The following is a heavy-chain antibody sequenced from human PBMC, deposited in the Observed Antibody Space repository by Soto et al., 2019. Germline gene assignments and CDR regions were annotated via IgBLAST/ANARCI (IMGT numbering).Heavy chain of an antibody. CDR2: INPNSGDT. V-gene: IGHV1-2*02. J-gene: IGHJ4*02. CDR1: GYTFIGYY. D-gene: IGHD3-10*01. Sequence: ASLTVSCKSSGYTFIGYYMNWVRPAPGQGLEWMGWINPNSGDTNYAQKFQGRVTMTRDTSISTAYMELSGLRSDDTAIYYCAKDHTVRGFDSWGQGAPVTVSA. CDR3: AKDHTVRGFDS.